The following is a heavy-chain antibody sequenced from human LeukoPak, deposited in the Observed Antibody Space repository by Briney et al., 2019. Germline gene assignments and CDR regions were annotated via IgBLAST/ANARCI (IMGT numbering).Heavy chain of an antibody. D-gene: IGHD2-2*01. CDR1: GYSISSGYY. J-gene: IGHJ4*02. CDR2: MYHSGST. CDR3: ASRINCSSTSCYVVGFDY. Sequence: SETLSLTCAVSGYSISSGYYWGWIRQPPGKGLEWIGSMYHSGSTYYNPSLKSRVTISVDTSKNQFSLKLSSVTAADTAVYYCASRINCSSTSCYVVGFDYWGQGTLVTVSS. V-gene: IGHV4-38-2*01.